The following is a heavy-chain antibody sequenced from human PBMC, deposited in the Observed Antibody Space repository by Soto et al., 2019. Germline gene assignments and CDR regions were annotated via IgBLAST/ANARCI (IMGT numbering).Heavy chain of an antibody. J-gene: IGHJ6*02. D-gene: IGHD1-26*01. V-gene: IGHV3-23*01. CDR1: GFTFSSYA. CDR3: AKERGVSGSYSNYYYGMDV. CDR2: ISGSGGST. Sequence: PVGSLRLSCAASGFTFSSYAMSWVRQAPGKGLEWVSAISGSGGSTYYADSVKGRFTISRDNSKNTLYLQMNSLRAEDTAVYYCAKERGVSGSYSNYYYGMDVWGQGTTVTVSS.